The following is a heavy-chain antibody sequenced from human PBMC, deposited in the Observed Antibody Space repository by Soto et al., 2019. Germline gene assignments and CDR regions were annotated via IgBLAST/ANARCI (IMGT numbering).Heavy chain of an antibody. CDR1: GGSISSYY. J-gene: IGHJ4*02. D-gene: IGHD5-12*01. Sequence: PSETLSLTCTVSGGSISSYYWSWIRQPPGKGLEWIGYIYYSGSTNYNPSLKSRVTISVDTSKNQFSLKLSSVTAADTAVYYCARRGGGYDFYYFDYWGQGTLVTVSS. CDR3: ARRGGGYDFYYFDY. V-gene: IGHV4-59*08. CDR2: IYYSGST.